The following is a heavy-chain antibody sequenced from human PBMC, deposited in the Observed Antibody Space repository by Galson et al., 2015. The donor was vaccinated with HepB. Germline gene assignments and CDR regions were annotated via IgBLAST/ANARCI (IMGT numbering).Heavy chain of an antibody. CDR2: ITGGSPTM. CDR1: GFTFSNFG. D-gene: IGHD3-16*01. V-gene: IGHV3-48*01. CDR3: ARSYNYYMDV. Sequence: SLRLSCAASGFTFSNFGMKWVRQAPGKGLEWLSYITGGSPTMYYADSVKGRFTISRDSAKSSLYLQMNSLRAEDTAVYYCARSYNYYMDVCGEGTTVTVSS. J-gene: IGHJ6*03.